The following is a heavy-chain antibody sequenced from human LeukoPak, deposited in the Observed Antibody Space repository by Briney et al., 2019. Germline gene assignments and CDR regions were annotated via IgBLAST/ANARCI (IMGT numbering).Heavy chain of an antibody. CDR1: GFTFSTYA. CDR3: ARDDGLVWFGELFT. D-gene: IGHD3-10*01. Sequence: PGGSLRLSCAASGFTFSTYAMSWVRQAPGKGLVWVSRINSDGSSTSYADSVKGRFTISRDNAKNTLYLQMNSLRAEDTAVYYCARDDGLVWFGELFTWGQGTLVTVSS. CDR2: INSDGSST. V-gene: IGHV3-74*01. J-gene: IGHJ5*02.